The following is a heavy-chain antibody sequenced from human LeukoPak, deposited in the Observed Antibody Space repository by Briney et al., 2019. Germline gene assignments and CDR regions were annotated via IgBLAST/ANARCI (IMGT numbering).Heavy chain of an antibody. CDR2: IYSGGDT. CDR1: GFTVNSNY. Sequence: GGSLRLSCAPSGFTVNSNYMSYVRQAPGKGLEWVSVIYSGGDTFYADSVKGRFTISRDNSKNTLYLQMNSLRAEDTAVYYCAAKVELRSNGPYFNSWGQGTLITVSS. V-gene: IGHV3-53*01. J-gene: IGHJ4*02. D-gene: IGHD1-7*01. CDR3: AAKVELRSNGPYFNS.